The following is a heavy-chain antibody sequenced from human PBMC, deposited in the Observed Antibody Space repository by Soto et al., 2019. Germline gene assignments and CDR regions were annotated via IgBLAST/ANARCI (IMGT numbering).Heavy chain of an antibody. Sequence: SVKVSCKAPGFTFTSSAVQWVRQARGQRLEWIGWIVVGSGNTNYAKKFQERVTITTDMSTSTAYMELSSLRSEDTAVYYCAAERIAAYYNWFDPWGQGTLVTVSS. CDR3: AAERIAAYYNWFDP. CDR2: IVVGSGNT. V-gene: IGHV1-58*01. D-gene: IGHD6-6*01. CDR1: GFTFTSSA. J-gene: IGHJ5*02.